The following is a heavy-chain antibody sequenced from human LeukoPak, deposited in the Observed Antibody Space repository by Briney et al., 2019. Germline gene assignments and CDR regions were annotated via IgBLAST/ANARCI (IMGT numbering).Heavy chain of an antibody. D-gene: IGHD2-21*01. CDR2: ISGTGGAT. V-gene: IGHV3-23*01. CDR3: VKGPRDTYGTNWFVS. Sequence: GGSLRLSCVASGFSFGNYAMSWVRQAPGKGLQWVSQISGTGGATWYAGFARDRFTISRDNSKKTLYLQMSGLRVEDTAMYYCVKGPRDTYGTNWFVSWGQGTLLIVSS. J-gene: IGHJ5*01. CDR1: GFSFGNYA.